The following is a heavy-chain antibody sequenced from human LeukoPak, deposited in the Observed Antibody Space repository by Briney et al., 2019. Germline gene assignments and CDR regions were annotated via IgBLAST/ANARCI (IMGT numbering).Heavy chain of an antibody. V-gene: IGHV3-74*01. J-gene: IGHJ4*02. CDR2: INSDGSST. Sequence: QPGGSLRLSFAASGYTLSSWLMHWVRHAPGKGLGWVSRINSDGSSTSYADSVKGRFTITRDNDKNTLYLQMNSLRAEDTAVYYCARVFGGSSSLGCWGQGTLVTVSS. D-gene: IGHD6-6*01. CDR1: GYTLSSWL. CDR3: ARVFGGSSSLGC.